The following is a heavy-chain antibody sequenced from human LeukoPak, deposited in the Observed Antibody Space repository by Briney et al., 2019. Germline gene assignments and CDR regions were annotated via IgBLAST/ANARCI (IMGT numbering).Heavy chain of an antibody. J-gene: IGHJ4*02. V-gene: IGHV3-48*02. Sequence: GGSLRLSCAASGFTFSSYSMNWVRQAPGKGLEWVSYISSSSSTIYYADSVKGRFTISRDNAKNSLYLQMNSLRDEDTAVYYCARDRATYYYDSSGWGDWGKGTLVTVSS. CDR2: ISSSSSTI. CDR3: ARDRATYYYDSSGWGD. CDR1: GFTFSSYS. D-gene: IGHD3-22*01.